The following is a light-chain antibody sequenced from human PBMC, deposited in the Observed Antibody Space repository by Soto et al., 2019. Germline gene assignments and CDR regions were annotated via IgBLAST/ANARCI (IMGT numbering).Light chain of an antibody. CDR2: GAS. CDR3: QQSGYSPIT. CDR1: QSVSSSF. V-gene: IGKV3-20*01. J-gene: IGKJ5*01. Sequence: EIVLTQSPGTLSLSPGERFTLSCRASQSVSSSFLSWYQQKRGQAPRLLMFGASSRATGIPDRFSGSGSGTDFTLTIYRLEPEDFAVYYCQQSGYSPITFGQGTRLENK.